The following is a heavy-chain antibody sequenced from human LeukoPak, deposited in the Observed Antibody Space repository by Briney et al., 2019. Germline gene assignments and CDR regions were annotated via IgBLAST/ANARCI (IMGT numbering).Heavy chain of an antibody. CDR3: AGRSYFDY. CDR2: ISYDGSNK. Sequence: GGSLRLSCAASGFTFSGYAMHWVRQAPGKRLEWVAVISYDGSNKYYADSVKGRFTISRDNSKNTLYLQMNSLRAEDTAVYYCAGRSYFDYWGQGTLVTVSS. V-gene: IGHV3-30-3*01. J-gene: IGHJ4*02. CDR1: GFTFSGYA.